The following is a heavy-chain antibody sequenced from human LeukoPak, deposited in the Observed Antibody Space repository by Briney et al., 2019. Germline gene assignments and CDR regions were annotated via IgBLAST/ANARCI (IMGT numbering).Heavy chain of an antibody. CDR3: ARAVSGNFDC. Sequence: SQTLSLTCAISGDSVSSKTVTWNWVRQSPSRGLDWLGRTYYRFKWSNDYSESLKGRITINPDTSKNQFSLQLNSVSPEDTAIYYCARAVSGNFDCWGQGILVTVSP. J-gene: IGHJ4*02. CDR1: GDSVSSKTVT. CDR2: TYYRFKWSN. V-gene: IGHV6-1*01. D-gene: IGHD6-19*01.